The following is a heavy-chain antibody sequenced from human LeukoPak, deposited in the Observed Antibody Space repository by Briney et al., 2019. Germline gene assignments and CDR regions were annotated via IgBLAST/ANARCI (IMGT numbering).Heavy chain of an antibody. V-gene: IGHV4-38-2*02. D-gene: IGHD1-26*01. CDR2: MYHSGST. CDR3: VRGVGGEYFYFDR. Sequence: PSETLSLTCSVSGYSISSGYYWGWIRQSPGKGLEWIGSMYHSGSTYYNPSLKSRVTISVDTSKNQFSLKLSSVTAADTAVYYCVRGVGGEYFYFDRWGQGALVTVSA. CDR1: GYSISSGYY. J-gene: IGHJ4*02.